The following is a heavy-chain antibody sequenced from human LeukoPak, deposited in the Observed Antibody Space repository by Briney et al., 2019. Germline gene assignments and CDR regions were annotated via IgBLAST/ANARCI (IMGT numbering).Heavy chain of an antibody. CDR1: GGSFSGYY. CDR3: ARDIRRAVYAISRPLSWFDP. Sequence: SETLSLTCAVYGGSFSGYYWSWIRQPPGKGLEWIGEINHSGSTNYNPSLKSRVTISVDTSKNQFSLKLSSVTAADTAVYYCARDIRRAVYAISRPLSWFDPWGQGTLVTVSS. J-gene: IGHJ5*02. D-gene: IGHD2-8*01. CDR2: INHSGST. V-gene: IGHV4-34*01.